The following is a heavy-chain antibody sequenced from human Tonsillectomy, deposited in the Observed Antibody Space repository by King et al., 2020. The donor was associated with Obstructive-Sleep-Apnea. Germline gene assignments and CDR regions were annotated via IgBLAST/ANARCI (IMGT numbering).Heavy chain of an antibody. CDR3: ARGPYDILTAYYLIDY. D-gene: IGHD3-9*01. CDR1: EFTFSSYS. J-gene: IGHJ4*02. Sequence: VQLVESGGGLVKPGGSLRLSCAASEFTFSSYSMNWVRQAPGKGLEWVSSISSSSSYIYYADSLKGRFTISRENAKNLLYLQMNSLRAEDTAVYYCARGPYDILTAYYLIDYWGQGTLVTVSS. CDR2: ISSSSSYI. V-gene: IGHV3-21*01.